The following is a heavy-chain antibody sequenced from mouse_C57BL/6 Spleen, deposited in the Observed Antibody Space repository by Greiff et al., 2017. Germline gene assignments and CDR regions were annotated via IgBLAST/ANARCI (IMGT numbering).Heavy chain of an antibody. D-gene: IGHD1-1*01. CDR1: GYAFSSSW. Sequence: QVQLKESGPELVKPGASVKISCKASGYAFSSSWLNWVKQRPGKGLEWIGRIYPGDGATNYNGKFKGKATLTADKSSSTAYMQLSSLTSEDAAVYFCARSNYGSSYGLAYWGQGTLVTVSA. J-gene: IGHJ3*01. CDR2: IYPGDGAT. CDR3: ARSNYGSSYGLAY. V-gene: IGHV1-82*01.